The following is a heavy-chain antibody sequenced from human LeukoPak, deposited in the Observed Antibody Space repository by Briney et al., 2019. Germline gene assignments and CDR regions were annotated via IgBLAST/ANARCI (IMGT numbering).Heavy chain of an antibody. V-gene: IGHV4-59*01. CDR2: IHYTGST. J-gene: IGHJ5*02. CDR3: ARGKYHYDSSGYYQFAP. CDR1: DGSISSYY. Sequence: SETLSLTCTVSDGSISSYYWSWIRQPPGKGLEWVWYIHYTGSTNYNPSLESRGTISVDPSKNPFSVKLSSVTAADTAVYYCARGKYHYDSSGYYQFAPWGQGTLVTVSS. D-gene: IGHD3-22*01.